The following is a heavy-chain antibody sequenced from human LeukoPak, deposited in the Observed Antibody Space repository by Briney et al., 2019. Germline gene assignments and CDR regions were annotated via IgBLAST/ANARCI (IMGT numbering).Heavy chain of an antibody. V-gene: IGHV1-8*02. J-gene: IGHJ4*02. Sequence: VASVKVSCKTSGYIFTTYTINWVRQATGQRPEWMGWMSPNSGDTGYAQKFQDRVTMTRNTSISTAYIELSSLRSDDTAVYYCARGPPNWGYDYWGPGTLVTVSS. CDR2: MSPNSGDT. CDR1: GYIFTTYT. CDR3: ARGPPNWGYDY. D-gene: IGHD7-27*01.